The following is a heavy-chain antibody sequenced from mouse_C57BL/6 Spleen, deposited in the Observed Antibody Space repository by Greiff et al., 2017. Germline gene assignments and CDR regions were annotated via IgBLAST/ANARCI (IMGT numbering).Heavy chain of an antibody. J-gene: IGHJ3*01. Sequence: QVQLKESGAELMKPGASVKLSCKATGYTFTGYWIEWVKQRPGHGLEWIGEILPGSGSTNYNEKFKGKATFTADTSSNPAYMQLSSLTTEDSAIYYCARLYYDYDGFAYWGQGTLVTVSA. CDR1: GYTFTGYW. CDR2: ILPGSGST. CDR3: ARLYYDYDGFAY. V-gene: IGHV1-9*01. D-gene: IGHD2-4*01.